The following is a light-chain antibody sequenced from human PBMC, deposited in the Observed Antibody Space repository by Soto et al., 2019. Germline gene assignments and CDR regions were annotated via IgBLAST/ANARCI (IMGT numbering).Light chain of an antibody. CDR2: EVS. CDR1: SSDVGSYNL. Sequence: QSVLTQPASVSGSPGQSITISCTGTSSDVGSYNLVSWYQQHPGKAPKLTIYEVSQRPSGVSNRFSGSKSGNTASLTISGLQAEDEADYYCCSYAGSSTFYVFGTGTKLTVL. J-gene: IGLJ1*01. CDR3: CSYAGSSTFYV. V-gene: IGLV2-23*02.